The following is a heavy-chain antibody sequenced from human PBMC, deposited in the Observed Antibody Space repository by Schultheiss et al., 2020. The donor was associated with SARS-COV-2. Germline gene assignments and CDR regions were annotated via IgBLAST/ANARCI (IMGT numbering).Heavy chain of an antibody. Sequence: ASVKVSCKASGYTFTGYYMHWVRQAPGQGLEWMGWINPNSGGTNYAQKFQGRVTMTRDTSISTAYMELSRLRSDDTAVYYCARRGYDYVWGIYGMDVWGQGTTVTVSS. CDR1: GYTFTGYY. CDR2: INPNSGGT. D-gene: IGHD3-16*01. V-gene: IGHV1-2*02. J-gene: IGHJ6*02. CDR3: ARRGYDYVWGIYGMDV.